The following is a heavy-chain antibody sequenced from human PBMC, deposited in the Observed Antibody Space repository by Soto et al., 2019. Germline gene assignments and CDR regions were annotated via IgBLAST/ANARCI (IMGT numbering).Heavy chain of an antibody. J-gene: IGHJ4*02. D-gene: IGHD6-19*01. V-gene: IGHV3-23*01. CDR1: GFTFNSYA. Sequence: EVQLLESGGGLVQPGGSLRLSCAASGFTFNSYAMSWVRQAPGKGLEWVSAISGIGATTYYADSVKGRFTISRDNSKNTLYLQMNSLRAEDTAVYYCAREYSSGWKTFDYWGQGTLVTVSS. CDR2: ISGIGATT. CDR3: AREYSSGWKTFDY.